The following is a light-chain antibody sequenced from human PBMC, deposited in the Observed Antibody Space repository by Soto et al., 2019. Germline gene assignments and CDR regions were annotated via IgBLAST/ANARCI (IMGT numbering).Light chain of an antibody. CDR1: QSISIN. CDR2: GAS. Sequence: DIVLTQSPGTLSVSPGDRVTLSCRASQSISINLSWYQHKPGQSPRLLIHGASTRATGIPARISGSGSGTEFTLTISSLQSEDFAVYYCQQFRNWPWTVGQGTQVDIK. V-gene: IGKV3D-15*01. CDR3: QQFRNWPWT. J-gene: IGKJ1*01.